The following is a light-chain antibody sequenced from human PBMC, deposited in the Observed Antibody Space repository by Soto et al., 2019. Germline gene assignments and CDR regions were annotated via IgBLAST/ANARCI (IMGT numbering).Light chain of an antibody. Sequence: AIQMTQSTSCLSASVGDRVTITCRASQDISNDLGWYQEKPGQAPKLLIYAASNLQSGVPSRFSGSGSGTDFTLTIRSLQPEDFATYYCLQDYNYPWTFGQGTKVEI. CDR1: QDISND. J-gene: IGKJ1*01. CDR3: LQDYNYPWT. CDR2: AAS. V-gene: IGKV1-6*01.